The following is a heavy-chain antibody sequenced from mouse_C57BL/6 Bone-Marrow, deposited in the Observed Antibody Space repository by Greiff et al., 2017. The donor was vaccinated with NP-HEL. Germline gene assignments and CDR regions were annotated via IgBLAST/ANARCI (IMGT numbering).Heavy chain of an antibody. D-gene: IGHD1-1*01. CDR2: IFPGSGST. CDR3: ARGEGHTVVAYYAMDY. CDR1: GYTFTDYY. J-gene: IGHJ4*01. V-gene: IGHV1-75*01. Sequence: QVHVKQSGPELVKPGASVKISCKASGYTFTDYYINWVKQRPGQGLEWIGWIFPGSGSTYYNEKFKGKATLTVDKSSSTAYMLLSSLTSEDSAVYFCARGEGHTVVAYYAMDYWGQGTSVTVSS.